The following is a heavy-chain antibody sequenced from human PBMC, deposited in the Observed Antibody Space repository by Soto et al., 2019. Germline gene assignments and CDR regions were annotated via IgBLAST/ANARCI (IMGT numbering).Heavy chain of an antibody. V-gene: IGHV4-39*01. D-gene: IGHD1-26*01. CDR3: ATQEVGGSYVYTFDP. CDR2: IYYSGST. J-gene: IGHJ5*02. Sequence: SETLSLTRTVSGGSITSSSYYWGWIRQPPGKGLEWIGSIYYSGSTYYNPSLKSRVTISVDTSKNQFSLKLSSVTAADTAVYYCATQEVGGSYVYTFDPWGQGTLVTVSS. CDR1: GGSITSSSYY.